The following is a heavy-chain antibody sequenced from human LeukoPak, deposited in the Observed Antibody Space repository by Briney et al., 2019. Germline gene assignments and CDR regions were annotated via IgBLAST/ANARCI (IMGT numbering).Heavy chain of an antibody. V-gene: IGHV4-34*01. Sequence: SETLSLTCAVYGGSFSGYYWSWIRQPPGKGLEWIGEINHSGSTNYNPSLKSRVTISVDTSKNQFSLRLYSVTAADTAVYYCARKQTGTMYGVWGQGTQVTVSS. CDR2: INHSGST. CDR1: GGSFSGYY. CDR3: ARKQTGTMYGV. J-gene: IGHJ4*02. D-gene: IGHD1-7*01.